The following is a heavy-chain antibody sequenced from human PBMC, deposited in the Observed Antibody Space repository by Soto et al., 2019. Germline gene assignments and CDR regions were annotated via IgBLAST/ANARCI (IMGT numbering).Heavy chain of an antibody. CDR1: SIYA. CDR2: IIPIFGTA. V-gene: IGHV1-69*01. J-gene: IGHJ6*02. CDR3: ARDSTTVVTDYYYYGMDV. D-gene: IGHD4-17*01. Sequence: SIYAISWLRHENRKGLEWMGGIIPIFGTANYAQKFQGRVTITADESTSTAYMELSSLRSEDTAVYYCARDSTTVVTDYYYYGMDVWGQGTTVTVSS.